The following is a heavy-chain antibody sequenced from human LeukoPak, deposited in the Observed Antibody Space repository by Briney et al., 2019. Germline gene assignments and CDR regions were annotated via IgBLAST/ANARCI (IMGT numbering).Heavy chain of an antibody. CDR3: ARHRSDSSSSPIDY. J-gene: IGHJ4*02. D-gene: IGHD6-6*01. CDR1: GYSFTNYW. Sequence: RGESLQTSCQGSGYSFTNYWIGWVRQLPGKGLEWMAIVYPSDSDTRYCPSFQGQVTVSADKSISTVYLQWSSLKASDTAMYYCARHRSDSSSSPIDYWGQGTLVTVSS. CDR2: VYPSDSDT. V-gene: IGHV5-51*01.